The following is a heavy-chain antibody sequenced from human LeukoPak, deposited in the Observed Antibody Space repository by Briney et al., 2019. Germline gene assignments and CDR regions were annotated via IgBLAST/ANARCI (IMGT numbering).Heavy chain of an antibody. D-gene: IGHD5-18*01. Sequence: PGGSLTLSCAASGFTFSSYTMNWVRQAPGKGLEWVSLISSGNSYIHYADSVKGRFTISRDNSKNTLYLQMNSLRADDTPVYYYAKDRRTAMEDAIDYWGQGTLVTVSS. J-gene: IGHJ4*02. CDR1: GFTFSSYT. V-gene: IGHV3-21*04. CDR2: ISSGNSYI. CDR3: AKDRRTAMEDAIDY.